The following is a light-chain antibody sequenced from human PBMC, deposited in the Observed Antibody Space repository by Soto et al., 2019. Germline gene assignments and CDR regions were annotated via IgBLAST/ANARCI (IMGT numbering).Light chain of an antibody. CDR1: HPININ. CDR2: DAT. V-gene: IGKV1-16*01. Sequence: DIQMTQSPSSLSASVGDRVTITCRASHPININLVWFQQKPGKAPKSLIYDATHLQSGVTSRFSGSGGGTDFTLTIGSLQPEDVATYYCQHYQRFPPSFGGGTKLEIK. J-gene: IGKJ4*01. CDR3: QHYQRFPPS.